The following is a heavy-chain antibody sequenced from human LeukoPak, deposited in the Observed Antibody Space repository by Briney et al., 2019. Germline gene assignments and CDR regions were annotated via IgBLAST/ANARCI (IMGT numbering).Heavy chain of an antibody. Sequence: ASVKVSCKASGYTFTGYHMHWVRQAPGQGLEWMGRINPNSGDTNYAQKFQGRVTMTRDTSISTAYMELSRLRSDDTAVYYCAKDSRDYNFRTGYYFDYWGQGTLVTVSS. CDR2: INPNSGDT. D-gene: IGHD5-24*01. CDR3: AKDSRDYNFRTGYYFDY. J-gene: IGHJ4*02. V-gene: IGHV1-2*06. CDR1: GYTFTGYH.